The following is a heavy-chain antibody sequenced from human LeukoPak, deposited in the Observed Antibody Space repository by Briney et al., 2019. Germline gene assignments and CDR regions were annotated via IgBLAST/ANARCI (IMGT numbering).Heavy chain of an antibody. CDR1: GGSISSSSYY. CDR3: ARGDMVRGVLRLDYYYGMDV. D-gene: IGHD3-10*01. CDR2: IYYSGST. J-gene: IGHJ6*02. Sequence: SSETLSLTCTVSGGSISSSSYYWGWIRQPPGKGLEWIGSIYYSGSTYYNPSLKSRVTISVDTSKNQFSLKLSSVTAADTAVYYCARGDMVRGVLRLDYYYGMDVWGQGTTVTVSS. V-gene: IGHV4-39*07.